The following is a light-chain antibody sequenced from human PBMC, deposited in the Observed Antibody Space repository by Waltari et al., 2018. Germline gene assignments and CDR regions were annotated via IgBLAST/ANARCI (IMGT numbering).Light chain of an antibody. CDR3: SSWDESLNGLV. CDR2: SND. CDR1: SSNIGFNT. J-gene: IGLJ2*01. V-gene: IGLV1-44*01. Sequence: QSVLTQPPSASGTPGQRVTISCSGSSSNIGFNTVTWYQQLPGTAPNLLCYSNDNRPSGGPDRFSASKSGTSASLAISGLQSEDEADYYCSSWDESLNGLVFGGGTKLTVL.